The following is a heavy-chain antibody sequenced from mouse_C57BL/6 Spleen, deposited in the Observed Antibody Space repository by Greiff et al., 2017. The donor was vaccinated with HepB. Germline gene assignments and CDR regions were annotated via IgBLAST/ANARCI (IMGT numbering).Heavy chain of an antibody. CDR2: IDPSDSET. D-gene: IGHD1-2*01. CDR3: ASEGNYYGNYFDY. Sequence: QVQLQQPGAELVRPGSSVKLSCKASGYTFTSYWMHWVKQRPIQGLEWIGNIDPSDSETHYNQKFKDKATLTVDKSSSTAYMQLSSLTSEDAAVYYCASEGNYYGNYFDYWGQGTTLTVSS. V-gene: IGHV1-52*01. CDR1: GYTFTSYW. J-gene: IGHJ2*01.